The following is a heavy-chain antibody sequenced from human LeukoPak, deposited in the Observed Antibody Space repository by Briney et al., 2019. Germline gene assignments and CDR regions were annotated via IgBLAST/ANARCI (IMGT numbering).Heavy chain of an antibody. CDR2: ISYSGGT. CDR1: GFTFSDYY. J-gene: IGHJ4*02. CDR3: ARPSGGRYSPVDF. D-gene: IGHD6-19*01. Sequence: GSLRLSCVASGFTFSDYYMTWIRQPPGKGLEGIGSISYSGGTYYNPSLKSRITISVDTSKNQFSLRLSSVTAADTAVYYCARPSGGRYSPVDFWGQGTLVTVSS. V-gene: IGHV4-39*01.